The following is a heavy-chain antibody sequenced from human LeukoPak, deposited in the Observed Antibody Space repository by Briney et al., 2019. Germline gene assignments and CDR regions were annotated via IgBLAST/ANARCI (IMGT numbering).Heavy chain of an antibody. CDR1: IFNFDNYA. CDR2: ISGSGGST. CDR3: AKDPRAQWRET. D-gene: IGHD6-19*01. V-gene: IGHV3-23*01. J-gene: IGHJ5*02. Sequence: TGGSLRLSCVVSIFNFDNYAMTWVRQAPGKGLEWVSAISGSGGSTYYADSVKGRFTISRDNSKNTLYLQMNSLRAEDTAVYYCAKDPRAQWRETWGQGTLVTVSS.